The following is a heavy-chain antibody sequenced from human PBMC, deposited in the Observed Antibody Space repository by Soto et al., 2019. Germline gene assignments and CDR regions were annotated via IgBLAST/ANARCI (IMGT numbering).Heavy chain of an antibody. J-gene: IGHJ4*02. Sequence: GGSLRLSCAASGFTFSNYGMHWVRQAPGKGLEWVAVISYDGSNKLYVDSVKGRFTISRDNSKSTMYLQMNSLRAEDTAVYYCAKARTYYDFWSGYLDYWGQGTLVTVSS. CDR1: GFTFSNYG. V-gene: IGHV3-30*18. CDR3: AKARTYYDFWSGYLDY. CDR2: ISYDGSNK. D-gene: IGHD3-3*01.